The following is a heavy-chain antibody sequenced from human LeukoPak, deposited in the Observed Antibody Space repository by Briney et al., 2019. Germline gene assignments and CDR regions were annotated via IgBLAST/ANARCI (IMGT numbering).Heavy chain of an antibody. CDR3: ARGGIRGYSAFDNLDF. CDR1: GVSINDFY. Sequence: SETLSLTCAVSGVSINDFYWTWIRRAPGKGLEWIGYVYYGGSTNYNPSLKSRVPMSVDTSKNQFSLTLTSVTAADTAFYYCARGGIRGYSAFDNLDFWGLGTHVTVSS. D-gene: IGHD5-12*01. J-gene: IGHJ4*02. CDR2: VYYGGST. V-gene: IGHV4-59*01.